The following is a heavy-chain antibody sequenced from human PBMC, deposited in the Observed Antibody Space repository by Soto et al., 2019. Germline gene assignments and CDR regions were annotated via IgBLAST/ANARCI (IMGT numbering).Heavy chain of an antibody. CDR3: ARDEDTSSHSSLLNY. J-gene: IGHJ4*02. Sequence: QVQLVESGGGVVQPGRSLRLSCAASGFTFSSYGIHWVRQAPGKGLEWVAAISYDGSKKFYGDSVKGRFTISRDSSTNTVYLQMNSLSDEDTAVYHCARDEDTSSHSSLLNYWGQGTLVSVSS. CDR1: GFTFSSYG. V-gene: IGHV3-33*05. CDR2: ISYDGSKK. D-gene: IGHD6-13*01.